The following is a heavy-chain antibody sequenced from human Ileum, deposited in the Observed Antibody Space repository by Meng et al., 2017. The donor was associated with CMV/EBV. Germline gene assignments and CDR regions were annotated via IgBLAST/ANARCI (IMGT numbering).Heavy chain of an antibody. V-gene: IGHV1-18*01. D-gene: IGHD6-19*01. J-gene: IGHJ4*02. Sequence: ASVKVSCKASGYTFTNYVISWVRQAPGQGLEWMGWISGYNGNTNYAQKPQGRVTMTTDTSTSAAYMELRSLRSDDTAVYYCAGEGSSGWYGGDYWGQGTLVTVSS. CDR1: GYTFTNYV. CDR2: ISGYNGNT. CDR3: AGEGSSGWYGGDY.